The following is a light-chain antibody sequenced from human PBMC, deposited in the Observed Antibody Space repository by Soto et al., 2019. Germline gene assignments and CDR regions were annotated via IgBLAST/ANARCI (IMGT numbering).Light chain of an antibody. CDR1: SSDVGSYNL. Sequence: QSALTQPASVSGSPGQSITISCTGTSSDVGSYNLVSWYQQHPGKAPKLMIYEGSQRPSGVANRFSGYKPGNTASLTSSGLQDEDEADYYCCSYAGSSTHVVFGGGTKVTVL. CDR2: EGS. J-gene: IGLJ2*01. CDR3: CSYAGSSTHVV. V-gene: IGLV2-23*01.